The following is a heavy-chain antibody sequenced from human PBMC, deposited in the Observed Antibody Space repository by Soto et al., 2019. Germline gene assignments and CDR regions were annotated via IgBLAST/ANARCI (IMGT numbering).Heavy chain of an antibody. Sequence: EVQLLESGGGLVQPGGSLRLSCAASGFTFGSYAMTWVRQAPGSGLEWVSGISSSGGTTYYADSVKGRFIISRDNSKNTLYLQMNSLRAEDTAIYSCAKDREYGGSSWYYFDFWGHGTLVTVSS. CDR3: AKDREYGGSSWYYFDF. D-gene: IGHD6-13*01. V-gene: IGHV3-23*01. J-gene: IGHJ4*01. CDR2: ISSSGGTT. CDR1: GFTFGSYA.